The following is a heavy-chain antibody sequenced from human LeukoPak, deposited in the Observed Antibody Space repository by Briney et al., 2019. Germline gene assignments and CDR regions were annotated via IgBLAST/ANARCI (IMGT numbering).Heavy chain of an antibody. D-gene: IGHD3-10*01. CDR3: ARDRGPRSYPLPIGI. V-gene: IGHV3-48*01. J-gene: IGHJ3*02. Sequence: GGSLRLSCAASGFTFSSYSMNWVRQAPGKGLEWVSYISSSSSTIYYADSVKGRFTISRDNAKNSLYLQMNSLRAEDTAVCYCARDRGPRSYPLPIGIWGQGTMVTVSS. CDR1: GFTFSSYS. CDR2: ISSSSSTI.